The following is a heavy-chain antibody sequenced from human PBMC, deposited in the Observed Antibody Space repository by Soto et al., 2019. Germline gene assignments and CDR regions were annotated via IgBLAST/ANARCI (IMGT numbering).Heavy chain of an antibody. CDR1: GFTFSSYS. Sequence: EVQLVESGGGLVKPGGSLRLSCAASGFTFSSYSMNWVRQAPGKGLEWVSSISSSSSYIYYADSVKGRFTISRDNAKNSRYLQMNSLRAEDTAVYYCARAAVAGYAFDIWGQGTMVTVSS. D-gene: IGHD6-19*01. CDR2: ISSSSSYI. CDR3: ARAAVAGYAFDI. J-gene: IGHJ3*02. V-gene: IGHV3-21*01.